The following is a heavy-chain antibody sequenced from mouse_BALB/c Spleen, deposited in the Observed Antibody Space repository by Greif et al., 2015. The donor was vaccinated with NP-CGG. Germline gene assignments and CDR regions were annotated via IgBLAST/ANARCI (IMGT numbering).Heavy chain of an antibody. D-gene: IGHD3-2*01. CDR3: ARDYDSSGYAMDY. Sequence: EVKLQESGGGLVQPGGSLKLSCAASGFTFSSYGMSWVRQTPDKRQELVATINSNGGSTYYPDSVKGRFTISRDNAKNTLYLQMSSLKSEDTAMYYCARDYDSSGYAMDYWGQGTSVTVSS. J-gene: IGHJ4*01. CDR1: GFTFSSYG. V-gene: IGHV5-6-3*01. CDR2: INSNGGST.